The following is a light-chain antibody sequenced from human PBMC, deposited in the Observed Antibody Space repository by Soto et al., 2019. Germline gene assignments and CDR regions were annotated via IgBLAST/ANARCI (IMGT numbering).Light chain of an antibody. CDR1: QSMSNY. Sequence: DIQMTQSPSSLSASVGDRVTITCRASQSMSNYLNWYQQKQGKAPNLLIYAASSLQSGVPSRFSGSGSGTDFTLTISRLQPEDFATYYCQQTYSAPWAFGQGTKVEVK. V-gene: IGKV1-39*01. CDR2: AAS. J-gene: IGKJ1*01. CDR3: QQTYSAPWA.